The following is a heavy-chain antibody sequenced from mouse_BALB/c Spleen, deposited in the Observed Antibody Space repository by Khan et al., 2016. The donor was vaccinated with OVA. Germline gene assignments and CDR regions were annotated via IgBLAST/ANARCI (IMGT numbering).Heavy chain of an antibody. D-gene: IGHD1-1*01. J-gene: IGHJ4*01. CDR1: GYSITSNYA. Sequence: EVQLQESGPGLVKPSQSLSLTCTVNGYSITSNYAWNWIRQFPGNKLEWMGYISSSGSTNYNPSLKSGLTITRDTSTNQFFLLLNSLTTEASATYYCARGNYYVYALDYWGQGTSVTVSS. V-gene: IGHV3-2*02. CDR2: ISSSGST. CDR3: ARGNYYVYALDY.